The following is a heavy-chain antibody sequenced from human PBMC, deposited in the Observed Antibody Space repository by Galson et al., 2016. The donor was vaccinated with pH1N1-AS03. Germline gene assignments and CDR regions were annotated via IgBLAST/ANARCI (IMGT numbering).Heavy chain of an antibody. J-gene: IGHJ5*02. CDR1: GGSLSSSRYY. D-gene: IGHD4-17*01. Sequence: SETLSLTCTVSGGSLSSSRYYWGWLRQPPGKGLEWIGSINYSGSTYYNPSLKSRVTISSDTSKNQFSLKLSSVTAADTAVYYCARRVYGDYVNWFDPWGQGTLVTVSS. CDR2: INYSGST. CDR3: ARRVYGDYVNWFDP. V-gene: IGHV4-39*01.